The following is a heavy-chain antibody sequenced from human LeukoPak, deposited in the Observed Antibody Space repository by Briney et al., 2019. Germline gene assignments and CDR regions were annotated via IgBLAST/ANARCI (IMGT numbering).Heavy chain of an antibody. Sequence: GGSLRLSCTASGFTFGEYAMSWVRQAPGKGLEWVGFIGSKAYGGTAEYAASVKGRFTISRDDSKSIAYLQMNSLKTEDTAVYYCTKSGTAVVGTTAAYYFDYWGQGTLVTVSS. D-gene: IGHD1-26*01. V-gene: IGHV3-49*04. CDR2: IGSKAYGGTA. J-gene: IGHJ4*02. CDR3: TKSGTAVVGTTAAYYFDY. CDR1: GFTFGEYA.